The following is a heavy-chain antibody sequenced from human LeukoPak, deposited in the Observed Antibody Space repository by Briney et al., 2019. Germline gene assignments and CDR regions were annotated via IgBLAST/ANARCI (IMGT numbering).Heavy chain of an antibody. V-gene: IGHV3-30*04. J-gene: IGHJ4*02. CDR3: ARDLLNYGSAYYDVGIFDS. Sequence: GGSLRLSCEASGFSFSTSGVHWVRQAPGKGLEWMAVISKDGRKNYYADSVKGRFTISRDNSKSTPFLQMNSLRSEDTAIYYCARDLLNYGSAYYDVGIFDSWGQGTLVTVSS. D-gene: IGHD3-10*01. CDR2: ISKDGRKN. CDR1: GFSFSTSG.